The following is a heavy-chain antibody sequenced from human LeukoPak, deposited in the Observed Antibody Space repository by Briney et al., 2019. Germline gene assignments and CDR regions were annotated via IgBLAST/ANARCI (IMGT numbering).Heavy chain of an antibody. CDR3: AREFGARFDY. D-gene: IGHD3-10*01. CDR1: GGSFSGYC. J-gene: IGHJ4*02. V-gene: IGHV4-34*01. Sequence: SETLSLTCAVYGGSFSGYCWSWIRQPPGKGLEWIGEINHSGSTNYNPSLKSRVTISVDTSKNQFSLKLSSVTAADTAVYYCAREFGARFDYWGQGTLVTVSS. CDR2: INHSGST.